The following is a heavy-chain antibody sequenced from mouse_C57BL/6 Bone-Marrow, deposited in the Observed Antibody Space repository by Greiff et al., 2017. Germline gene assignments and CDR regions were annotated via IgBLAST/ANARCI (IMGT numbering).Heavy chain of an antibody. CDR2: IYPGDGDT. D-gene: IGHD1-1*01. J-gene: IGHJ2*01. CDR3: ARRGYYGSRDYFDY. Sequence: QVHVKQSGAELVKPGASVKISCKASGYAFSSYWMNWVKQRPGKGLEWIGQIYPGDGDTNYNGKFKGKATLTADKSSSTAYMQLSSLTSEDSAVYFCARRGYYGSRDYFDYWGQGTTLTVSS. CDR1: GYAFSSYW. V-gene: IGHV1-80*01.